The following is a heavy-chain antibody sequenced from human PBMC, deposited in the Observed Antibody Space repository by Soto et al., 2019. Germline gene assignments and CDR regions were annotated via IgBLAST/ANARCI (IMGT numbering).Heavy chain of an antibody. CDR1: GGSFSGYY. CDR2: INHSGST. Sequence: QVQLQQWGAGLLKPSETLSLTCAVYGGSFSGYYWSWIRQPPGKGLEWIGEINHSGSTNYNPSLKSRVTISVDTSKNQFSLKLSSVTAADTAVYYCARVNGYRIGNEDGIDYWGQGTLVTVSS. J-gene: IGHJ4*02. CDR3: ARVNGYRIGNEDGIDY. D-gene: IGHD1-1*01. V-gene: IGHV4-34*01.